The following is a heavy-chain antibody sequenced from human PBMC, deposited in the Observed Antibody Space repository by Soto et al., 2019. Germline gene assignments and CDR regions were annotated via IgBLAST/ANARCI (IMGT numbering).Heavy chain of an antibody. CDR3: AHRTAGKYQLLYADAFDI. D-gene: IGHD2-2*02. V-gene: IGHV2-5*02. CDR1: GFSISTSGVG. J-gene: IGHJ3*02. Sequence: SGLTLVNPTQTLTLTFTFSGFSISTSGVGVGWIRQPPGKALEWLALIYWDDDKRYSPSLKSRLTITKDTSKNQVVLTMTNMDPVDTATYYCAHRTAGKYQLLYADAFDIWGQGTMVTVSS. CDR2: IYWDDDK.